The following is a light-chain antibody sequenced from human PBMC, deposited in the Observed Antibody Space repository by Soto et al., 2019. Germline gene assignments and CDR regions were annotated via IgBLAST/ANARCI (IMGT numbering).Light chain of an antibody. CDR2: EVS. J-gene: IGLJ2*01. Sequence: QSVLTQPPSASGSPGQSVTISCTGTSSDVGGYKYVSWYQQHPGKAPKLMIYEVSKRPSGVPDRFSGSKSGNTASLTVSGLQAEDEADYYCSSYADRHNVLFGGGTKVTVL. V-gene: IGLV2-8*01. CDR3: SSYADRHNVL. CDR1: SSDVGGYKY.